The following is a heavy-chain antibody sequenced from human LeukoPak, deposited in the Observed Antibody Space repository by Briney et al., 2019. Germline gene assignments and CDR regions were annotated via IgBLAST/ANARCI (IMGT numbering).Heavy chain of an antibody. CDR2: IYYSGST. V-gene: IGHV4-39*07. D-gene: IGHD2-15*01. J-gene: IGHJ6*03. CDR1: GGSISSSSYY. CDR3: GRGSGYYYYYYMDV. Sequence: SETLSLTCTVSGGSISSSSYYWGWIRQPPGKGLEWIGSIYYSGSTYYNPSLKSRVTISVDTSKNQFSLKLSSVTAADTAVYYCGRGSGYYYYYYMDVWGKGTTVTVSS.